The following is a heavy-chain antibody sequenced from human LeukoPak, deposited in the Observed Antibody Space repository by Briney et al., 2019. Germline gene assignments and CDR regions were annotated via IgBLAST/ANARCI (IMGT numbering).Heavy chain of an antibody. D-gene: IGHD6-19*01. V-gene: IGHV3-23*01. Sequence: GGSLRLSCAASGFSFSTYVMVWVCQAPGKRLEWVSAISSGGVSTYYADSVKGRFTISRDNSKNTLYLQMNSLRPEDTAVYFCAKDGASGWSNWFDPWGQGTLVTVSS. CDR3: AKDGASGWSNWFDP. CDR1: GFSFSTYV. J-gene: IGHJ5*02. CDR2: ISSGGVST.